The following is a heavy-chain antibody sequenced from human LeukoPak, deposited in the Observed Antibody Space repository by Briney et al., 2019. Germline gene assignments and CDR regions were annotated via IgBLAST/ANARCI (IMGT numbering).Heavy chain of an antibody. CDR3: AKRGYCSSTSCPTAFDY. Sequence: PGGSLRLSCAASGFTFSSYWMSWVRQAPGKGLEWVSAISGSGGSTYYADSVKGRFTISRDNSKNTLYLQMNSLRAEDTAVYYCAKRGYCSSTSCPTAFDYWGQGTLVTVSS. J-gene: IGHJ4*02. CDR2: ISGSGGST. CDR1: GFTFSSYW. D-gene: IGHD2-2*01. V-gene: IGHV3-23*01.